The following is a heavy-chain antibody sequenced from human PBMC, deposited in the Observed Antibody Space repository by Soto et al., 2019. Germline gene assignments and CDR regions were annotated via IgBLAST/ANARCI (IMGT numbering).Heavy chain of an antibody. CDR3: ASIDSCGYYTAVNDY. CDR2: IIPIFGTA. CDR1: GGTFSSYA. Sequence: SVKVSCKASGGTFSSYAISWVRQAPGQGLEWMGGIIPIFGTANYAQKFQGRVTITADESTSTAYMELSSLRSEDTAVYYCASIDSCGYYTAVNDYWGQGTLVTVSS. J-gene: IGHJ4*02. D-gene: IGHD3-22*01. V-gene: IGHV1-69*13.